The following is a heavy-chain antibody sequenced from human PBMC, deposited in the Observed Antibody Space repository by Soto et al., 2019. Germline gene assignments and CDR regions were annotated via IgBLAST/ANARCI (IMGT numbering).Heavy chain of an antibody. J-gene: IGHJ4*02. Sequence: TLSLTCTVSGGSISSGGYYWSWIRQHPGKGLEWIGYIYYSGSTYYNPSLKSRVTISVDTSKNQFSLKLSSVTAADTAVYYCARDRHYDSSGYHLRVFAYRAQGTLVTVYS. D-gene: IGHD3-22*01. V-gene: IGHV4-31*03. CDR3: ARDRHYDSSGYHLRVFAY. CDR1: GGSISSGGYY. CDR2: IYYSGST.